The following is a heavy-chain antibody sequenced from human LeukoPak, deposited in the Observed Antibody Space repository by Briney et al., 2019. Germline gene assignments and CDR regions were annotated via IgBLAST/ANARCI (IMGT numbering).Heavy chain of an antibody. Sequence: ASVKVSCKASGYTFTGYYMHWVRQAPGQGLEWMGWINPNSGGTNYAQKFQGRVTMTRDTSISTAYMELSRLRSDDTAVYYCARVSPDYYDNSGPHSWGQGTLVTVSS. CDR2: INPNSGGT. CDR1: GYTFTGYY. D-gene: IGHD3-22*01. J-gene: IGHJ5*02. CDR3: ARVSPDYYDNSGPHS. V-gene: IGHV1-2*02.